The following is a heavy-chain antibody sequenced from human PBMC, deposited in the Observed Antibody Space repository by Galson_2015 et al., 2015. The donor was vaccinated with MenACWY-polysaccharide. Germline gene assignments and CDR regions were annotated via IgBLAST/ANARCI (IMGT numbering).Heavy chain of an antibody. CDR2: ISYDGSNK. CDR1: GFTLSTYA. D-gene: IGHD2/OR15-2a*01. Sequence: SLRLSCAASGFTLSTYAMHWVRQAPGKGLEWVAVISYDGSNKYYADSVKGRFTVSRDNSKNTLYLQMNSLRAEDTAVYYCARTYCDRTNCYGMDVWGQGTTVTVS. CDR3: ARTYCDRTNCYGMDV. V-gene: IGHV3-30-3*01. J-gene: IGHJ6*02.